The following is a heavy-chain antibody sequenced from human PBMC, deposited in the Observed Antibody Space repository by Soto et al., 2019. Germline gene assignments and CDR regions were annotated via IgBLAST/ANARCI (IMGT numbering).Heavy chain of an antibody. CDR1: GFTFSSFA. Sequence: GGSLRLSCAASGFTFSSFAMSWVSQAQGKGLEWVSAISGSGGSTYYADSVKGRFAISRDNSKNTLYLQMNSLRAEDTAVYYCAKDLTPDKVYYFDYWGQGTLVTVSS. J-gene: IGHJ4*02. D-gene: IGHD4-17*01. CDR2: ISGSGGST. V-gene: IGHV3-23*01. CDR3: AKDLTPDKVYYFDY.